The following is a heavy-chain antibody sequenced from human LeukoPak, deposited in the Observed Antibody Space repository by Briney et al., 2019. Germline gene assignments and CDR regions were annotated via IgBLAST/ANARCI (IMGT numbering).Heavy chain of an antibody. D-gene: IGHD3-16*01. CDR1: GFTFSSYA. J-gene: IGHJ4*02. CDR2: ISGSGGST. V-gene: IGHV3-23*01. CDR3: AKQLWGYGQVLVFDY. Sequence: GGSLRLSCAASGFTFSSYAMSWVRQAPGKGLEWVSAISGSGGSTYYADSVKGRFAISRDNSKNTLYLQMNSLRAEDTAVYYCAKQLWGYGQVLVFDYWGQGTLVTVSS.